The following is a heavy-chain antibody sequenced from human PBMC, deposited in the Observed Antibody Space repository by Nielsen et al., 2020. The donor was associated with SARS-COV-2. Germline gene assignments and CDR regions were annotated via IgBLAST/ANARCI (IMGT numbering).Heavy chain of an antibody. J-gene: IGHJ4*02. CDR3: ARVTSGGSSWYLPGAKLYYFDY. D-gene: IGHD6-13*01. CDR2: ISSNGGST. V-gene: IGHV3-64*04. Sequence: WIRQPPGKGLEYVSAISSNGGSTYYADSVKGRFTISRDNSKNTLYLQMNSLRAEDTAVYYCARVTSGGSSWYLPGAKLYYFDYWGQGTLVTVSS.